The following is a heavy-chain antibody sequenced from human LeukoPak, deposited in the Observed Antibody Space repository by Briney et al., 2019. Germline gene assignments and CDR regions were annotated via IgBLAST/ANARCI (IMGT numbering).Heavy chain of an antibody. J-gene: IGHJ4*02. V-gene: IGHV4-4*02. Sequence: SETLSLTCAVSGGSISAGNWWSWVRQPPGKGPEWIGEIYQSGATNYNPSLKSRVIVSVGKSKNQFSLNLISVTAADTAVYYCARAGSYALDEWGQGTLSPSPQ. D-gene: IGHD2-8*01. CDR1: GGSISAGNW. CDR3: ARAGSYALDE. CDR2: IYQSGAT.